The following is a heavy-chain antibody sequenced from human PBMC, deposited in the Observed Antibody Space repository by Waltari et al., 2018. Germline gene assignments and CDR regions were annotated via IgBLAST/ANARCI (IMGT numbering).Heavy chain of an antibody. CDR3: VNHYETRGYGAFDI. D-gene: IGHD3-22*01. CDR1: GGSISSSYW. CDR2: VYHSGPT. J-gene: IGHJ3*02. Sequence: QVQLQESGPGLVKPSELLSLTCAVSGGSISSSYWWSWVRQPPGKGLEWIGEVYHSGPTNYNPSLKSRVTISVDKSKNQFSLKLSSVTAADTAVYFCVNHYETRGYGAFDIWGQGTMVTVSS. V-gene: IGHV4-4*02.